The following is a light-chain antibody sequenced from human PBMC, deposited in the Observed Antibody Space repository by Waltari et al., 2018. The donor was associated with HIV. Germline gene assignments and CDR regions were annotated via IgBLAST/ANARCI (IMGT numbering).Light chain of an antibody. V-gene: IGKV4-1*01. CDR2: SAS. CDR3: QQYYGAPQT. J-gene: IGKJ2*01. CDR1: RSLLSSSDNKNY. Sequence: DFVMTQSPHSLAVSLGERATFNCKSSRSLLSSSDNKNYLAWYQKKPGQPPKLLISSASNRGAGVPDRFCGSGSGTDFSPTISSLQPEDVAVYYCQQYYGAPQTFGQGTKVEIK.